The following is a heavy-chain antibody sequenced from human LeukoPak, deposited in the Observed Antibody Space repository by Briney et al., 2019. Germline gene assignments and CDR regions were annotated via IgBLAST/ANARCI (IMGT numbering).Heavy chain of an antibody. CDR1: GDSVSSNSAA. J-gene: IGHJ3*02. V-gene: IGHV6-1*01. CDR3: SRVHKAFDGARDTFDI. CDR2: TYYRSKWYN. Sequence: SQTLSLTCAIYGDSVSSNSAAWNWIRQSPSRGLEWLGRTYYRSKWYNDYAVSVKSRITINPDTSKNQFSLQLNSVTPEDTAVYYCSRVHKAFDGARDTFDIWGQGTMVTVSS. D-gene: IGHD3-10*01.